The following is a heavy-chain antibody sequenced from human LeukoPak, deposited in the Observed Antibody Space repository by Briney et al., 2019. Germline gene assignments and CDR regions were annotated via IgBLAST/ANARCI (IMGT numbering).Heavy chain of an antibody. CDR1: GGSFSGYY. CDR3: ARRGPYQLPPYYYYGMDV. V-gene: IGHV4-34*01. D-gene: IGHD2-2*01. CDR2: INHSGST. Sequence: SETLSLTCAVCGGSFSGYYWSWIRQPPGKGLEWIGEINHSGSTNYNPSLKSRVTISVDTSKNQFSLKLSSVTAADTAVYYCARRGPYQLPPYYYYGMDVWGQGTTVTVSS. J-gene: IGHJ6*02.